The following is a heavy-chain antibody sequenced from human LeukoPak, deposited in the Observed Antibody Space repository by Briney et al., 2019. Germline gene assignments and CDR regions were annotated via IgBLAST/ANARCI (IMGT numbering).Heavy chain of an antibody. V-gene: IGHV2-70*01. J-gene: IGHJ4*02. D-gene: IGHD3-10*01. CDR3: ARFGIDNFDY. CDR1: GFSLSTSGMC. CDR2: TDWDDDK. Sequence: ESGPTLLNPTQPLTLTFTFTGFSLSTSGMCVSWIRQPPVKALEWLALTDWDDDKYYSTSLKTRLTISKDTSKNQVVLTMTNMDPVDTATYYCARFGIDNFDYWGQGTLVTVSS.